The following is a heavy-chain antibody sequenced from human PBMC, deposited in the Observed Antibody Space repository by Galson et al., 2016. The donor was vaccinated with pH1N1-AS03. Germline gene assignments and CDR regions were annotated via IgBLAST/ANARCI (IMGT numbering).Heavy chain of an antibody. J-gene: IGHJ4*02. V-gene: IGHV3-7*01. CDR2: IKQDGSES. Sequence: SLRLSCAASGFTFTDFWMCWVRLAPGKRLEWVANIKQDGSESYYVESVQGRFTISRDNAKNSLYLQMNSLRAEDTAVYYCAKDGRGGWFFDSWGQGTLVTVSS. CDR1: GFTFTDFW. CDR3: AKDGRGGWFFDS. D-gene: IGHD6-19*01.